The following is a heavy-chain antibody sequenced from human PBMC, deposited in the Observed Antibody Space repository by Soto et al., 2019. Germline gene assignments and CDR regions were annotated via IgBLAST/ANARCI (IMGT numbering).Heavy chain of an antibody. J-gene: IGHJ3*02. CDR2: IIPIFGTA. D-gene: IGHD5-12*01. Sequence: SVKVSCKASGGTFSRYAISWVRQAPGQGLEWMGGIIPIFGTANYAQKFQGRVTITADESTSKAYMELSSLRSEDTAVYYCSMTVEMAPMRAFDIWAQGKMVTV. CDR3: SMTVEMAPMRAFDI. V-gene: IGHV1-69*13. CDR1: GGTFSRYA.